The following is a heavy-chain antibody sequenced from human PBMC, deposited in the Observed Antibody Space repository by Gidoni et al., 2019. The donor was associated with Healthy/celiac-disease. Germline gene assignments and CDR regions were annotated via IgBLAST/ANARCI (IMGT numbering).Heavy chain of an antibody. CDR2: IIPIFGTA. Sequence: QVQLVQSGAEVKKPGSSVKVSCKASGGTFSSYAISWVRQAPGQGLEWMGGIIPIFGTANYAQKFQGRVTITADESTSTAYMELSSLRSEDTAVYYCARDRKQWGGEDYYYGMDVWGQGTTVTVSS. CDR1: GGTFSSYA. J-gene: IGHJ6*02. D-gene: IGHD6-19*01. V-gene: IGHV1-69*01. CDR3: ARDRKQWGGEDYYYGMDV.